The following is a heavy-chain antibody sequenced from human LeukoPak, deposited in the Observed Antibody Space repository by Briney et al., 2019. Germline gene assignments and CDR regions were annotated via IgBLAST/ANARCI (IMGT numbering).Heavy chain of an antibody. CDR3: ARYGYCSGGSCYSSRGRYYYYYGMDV. D-gene: IGHD2-15*01. V-gene: IGHV4-34*01. Sequence: PSGTLSLTCAVYGGSFSGYYWSWIRQPPGKGLEWIWAINHSGSTTYNPSLRSRVTISVNTSKNQFSLKLSSVTDADTAVYYCARYGYCSGGSCYSSRGRYYYYYGMDVWGQGTTVTVSS. J-gene: IGHJ6*02. CDR2: INHSGST. CDR1: GGSFSGYY.